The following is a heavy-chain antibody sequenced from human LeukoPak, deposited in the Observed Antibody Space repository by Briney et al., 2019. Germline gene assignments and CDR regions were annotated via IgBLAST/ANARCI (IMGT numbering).Heavy chain of an antibody. D-gene: IGHD3-3*01. Sequence: GGSRRLSCATSGFTFTIFGINWVRQAPGKGPEWVSYIDARSGITYYADSVQGRFTISRDNAKESVFLQMNGLRVDDTAVYYCARTYDFGRGPPGDAFDNWGQGTPVIVSS. CDR3: ARTYDFGRGPPGDAFDN. CDR2: IDARSGIT. CDR1: GFTFTIFG. J-gene: IGHJ3*02. V-gene: IGHV3-48*01.